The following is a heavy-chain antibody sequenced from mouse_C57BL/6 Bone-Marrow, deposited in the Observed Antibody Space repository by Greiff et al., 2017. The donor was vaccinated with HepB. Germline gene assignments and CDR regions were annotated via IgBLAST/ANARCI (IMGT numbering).Heavy chain of an antibody. V-gene: IGHV1-69*01. CDR3: ARNYGSSYLPWFAY. D-gene: IGHD1-1*01. CDR1: GYTFTSYW. CDR2: IDPSDSYT. J-gene: IGHJ3*01. Sequence: QVQLQQPGAELVMPGASVKLSCKASGYTFTSYWMHWVKQRPGQGLEWIGEIDPSDSYTNYNQKFKGKSTLTVDKSSSTAYRQLSSLTSEDSAVYYWARNYGSSYLPWFAYWGQGTLVTVSA.